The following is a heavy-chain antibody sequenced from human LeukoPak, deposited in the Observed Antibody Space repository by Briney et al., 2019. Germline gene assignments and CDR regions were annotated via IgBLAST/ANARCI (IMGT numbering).Heavy chain of an antibody. J-gene: IGHJ6*01. D-gene: IGHD4/OR15-4a*01. Sequence: GGSLRLSCAASGFTFSSYWMSWVRQAPGKGLEWVANIKQDGSEKYYVDSVKGRFTISRDNAKNSLYLQMNSLRAEDTAVYYCASLVVGATDYGMDVWGQGTTVTVSS. CDR3: ASLVVGATDYGMDV. V-gene: IGHV3-7*01. CDR1: GFTFSSYW. CDR2: IKQDGSEK.